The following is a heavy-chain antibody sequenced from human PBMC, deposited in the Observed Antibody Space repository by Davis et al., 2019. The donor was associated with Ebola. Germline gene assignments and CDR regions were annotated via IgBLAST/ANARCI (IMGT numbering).Heavy chain of an antibody. CDR3: ARGYADYHKEFDY. D-gene: IGHD4-17*01. Sequence: AASVKVSCKASGYTFTSYGISWVRQAPGQGLEWMGWISAYNGNTNYAQKLQGRVTMTRDTSITTAYMELTSLTSEDTAVYYCARGYADYHKEFDYWGQGALVTVSS. J-gene: IGHJ4*02. V-gene: IGHV1-18*01. CDR2: ISAYNGNT. CDR1: GYTFTSYG.